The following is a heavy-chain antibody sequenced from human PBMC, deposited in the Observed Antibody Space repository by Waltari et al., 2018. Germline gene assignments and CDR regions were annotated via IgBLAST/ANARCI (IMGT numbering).Heavy chain of an antibody. Sequence: QVQLVQSGAEVKKPGSSVKVSCKASGGTFGSYAISWVRQAPGQGLEWMGGIIPRFGRTNYPQKFQDRVKITADESRSIAYMELGGLGFEDTAVYFCARGGGRGGSFSFHMDVWGKGTTVTISS. CDR3: ARGGGRGGSFSFHMDV. D-gene: IGHD3-10*01. CDR2: IIPRFGRT. J-gene: IGHJ6*03. V-gene: IGHV1-69*12. CDR1: GGTFGSYA.